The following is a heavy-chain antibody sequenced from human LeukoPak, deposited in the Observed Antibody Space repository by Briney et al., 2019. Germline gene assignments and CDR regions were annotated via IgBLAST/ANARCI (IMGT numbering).Heavy chain of an antibody. J-gene: IGHJ4*02. V-gene: IGHV3-21*01. CDR3: ARDRSQSLRLGVLSPMGY. CDR2: ISSSSSYI. CDR1: GFTFSSYS. Sequence: GGSLRLSCAASGFTFSSYSMNWVRQAPGKGLEWVSSISSSSSYIYYADSVKGRFTISRDNAKNSLYLQMNSLRAEDTAVYYCARDRSQSLRLGVLSPMGYWGQGTLVTVSS. D-gene: IGHD3-16*02.